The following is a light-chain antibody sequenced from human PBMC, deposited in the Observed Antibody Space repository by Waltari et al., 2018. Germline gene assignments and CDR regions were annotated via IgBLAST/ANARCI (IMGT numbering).Light chain of an antibody. Sequence: QTVVTQEPSLSVSPGWTVTVTCGLTSGPVPPDHCPSWVQQTPCQSPRTLIYATDIRSSGVPYRFSGSILGNKAALTITGAQAEDDSDYYCMLFMGSGIYVFGTGTKVTVL. J-gene: IGLJ1*01. CDR1: SGPVPPDHC. CDR3: MLFMGSGIYV. V-gene: IGLV8-61*01. CDR2: ATD.